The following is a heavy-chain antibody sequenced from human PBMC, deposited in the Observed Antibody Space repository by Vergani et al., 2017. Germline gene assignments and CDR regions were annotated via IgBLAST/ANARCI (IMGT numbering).Heavy chain of an antibody. J-gene: IGHJ4*02. V-gene: IGHV1-18*01. CDR3: ARDQGSYYGSGSYYHFDY. CDR2: ISAYNGNT. D-gene: IGHD3-10*01. Sequence: QVPLVPSGAAVKKPGASVKVSCTASGYTFTSYGISWVRQAPGQGLEWMGWISAYNGNTNYAQKLQGRVTMTTDTSTSTAYMELRSLRSDDTAVYYCARDQGSYYGSGSYYHFDYWGQGTLVTVSS. CDR1: GYTFTSYG.